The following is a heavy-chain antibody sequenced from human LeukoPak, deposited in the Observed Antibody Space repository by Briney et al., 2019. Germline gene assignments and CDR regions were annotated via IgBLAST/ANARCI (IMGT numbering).Heavy chain of an antibody. CDR2: IYYSGST. V-gene: IGHV4-39*01. D-gene: IGHD3-3*01. CDR3: AMYDFWSGYYTSRDY. Sequence: PSEALSLTCTASGGSISSSSYYWGWIRQPPGKGLEWIGSIYYSGSTYYNPSLKSRVTISVDTSKNQFSLKLSSVTAADTAVYYCAMYDFWSGYYTSRDYWGQGTLVTVSS. CDR1: GGSISSSSYY. J-gene: IGHJ4*02.